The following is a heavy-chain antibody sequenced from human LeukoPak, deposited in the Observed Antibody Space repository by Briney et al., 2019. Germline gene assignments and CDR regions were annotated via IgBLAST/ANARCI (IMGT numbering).Heavy chain of an antibody. J-gene: IGHJ4*02. V-gene: IGHV4-59*01. D-gene: IGHD4-17*01. CDR1: GGSISSYY. CDR2: IYYSGST. Sequence: SETLSLTCTVSGGSISSYYWSWIRQPPGKGLEWIGYIYYSGSTNYNPSLKSRVTISVDTSKNQFSLKLSSVTAADTAVYYCASLGLRKRDFDYWGQGTLVTVSS. CDR3: ASLGLRKRDFDY.